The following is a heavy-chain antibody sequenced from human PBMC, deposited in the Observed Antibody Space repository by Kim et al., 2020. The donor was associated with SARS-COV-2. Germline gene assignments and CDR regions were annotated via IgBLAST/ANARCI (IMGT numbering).Heavy chain of an antibody. V-gene: IGHV3-30-3*01. D-gene: IGHD1-26*01. Sequence: GGSLRLSCAASGFTFSSYAMHWVRQAPGKGLEWVAVISYDGSNKYYADSVKGRFTISRDNSKNTLYLQMNSLRAEDTAVYYCARGTYSGSYYIYSGQGTL. CDR2: ISYDGSNK. CDR3: ARGTYSGSYYIY. J-gene: IGHJ4*02. CDR1: GFTFSSYA.